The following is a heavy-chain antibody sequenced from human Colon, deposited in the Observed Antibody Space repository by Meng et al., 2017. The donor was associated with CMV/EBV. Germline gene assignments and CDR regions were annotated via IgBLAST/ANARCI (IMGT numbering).Heavy chain of an antibody. CDR2: INSDGSGT. D-gene: IGHD1-1*01. CDR1: GFTFSSYW. CDR3: ARGNAHAFDY. Sequence: GGSLRLSCNASGFTFSSYWMTWVRQVPGRGLEWVSRINSDGSGTTYADSVKGRFTISRDNAKNTLYLQMNSLRAEDTAVYYCARGNAHAFDYWGQGTLVTVSS. J-gene: IGHJ4*02. V-gene: IGHV3-74*01.